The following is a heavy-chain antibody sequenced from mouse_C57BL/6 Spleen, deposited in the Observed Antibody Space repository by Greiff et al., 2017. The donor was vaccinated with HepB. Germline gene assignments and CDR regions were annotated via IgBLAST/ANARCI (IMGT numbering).Heavy chain of an antibody. V-gene: IGHV1-7*01. CDR3: ARFYYDHWYLDV. CDR1: GYAFTSYW. CDR2: INPSSGYT. D-gene: IGHD2-4*01. J-gene: IGHJ1*03. Sequence: VQLQQSGAELAKPGASVKVSCKASGYAFTSYWMHWVKQRPGQGLEWIGYINPSSGYTKYNQKFKDKATLTADKSSSTAYMQLSSLTYEDSAVYYCARFYYDHWYLDVWGTGTTVTVSS.